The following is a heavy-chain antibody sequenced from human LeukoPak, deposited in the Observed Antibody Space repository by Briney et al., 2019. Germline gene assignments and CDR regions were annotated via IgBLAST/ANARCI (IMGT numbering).Heavy chain of an antibody. Sequence: SETLSLTCTVSGGSISSSNDYWGWIRQPPGKGLEWIGSIYYSGSTYYNPSLKSRVTISVDTSKNQFSLKLSSVTAADTAVYYCARAPPTMITFGGVIVFGNYFDYWGQGTLVTVSS. V-gene: IGHV4-39*07. CDR2: IYYSGST. J-gene: IGHJ4*02. D-gene: IGHD3-16*02. CDR3: ARAPPTMITFGGVIVFGNYFDY. CDR1: GGSISSSNDY.